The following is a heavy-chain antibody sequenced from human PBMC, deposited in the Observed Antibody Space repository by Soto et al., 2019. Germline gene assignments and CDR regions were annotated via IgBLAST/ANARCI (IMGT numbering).Heavy chain of an antibody. Sequence: DVQLVESGGGLVQPGRSLRLSCAASGFTFDDYAMHWVRQAPGKGLEWVSGISWNSGSIGYADSVKGRFTISRDNAKNSLYLQMNSLRAEDTALYYCAKDIHSFRQLVASFGYWGQGTLVTVSS. CDR3: AKDIHSFRQLVASFGY. D-gene: IGHD6-6*01. CDR2: ISWNSGSI. CDR1: GFTFDDYA. V-gene: IGHV3-9*01. J-gene: IGHJ4*02.